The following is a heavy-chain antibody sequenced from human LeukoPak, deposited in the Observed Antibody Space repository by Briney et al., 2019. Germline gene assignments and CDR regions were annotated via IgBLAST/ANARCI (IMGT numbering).Heavy chain of an antibody. Sequence: GGSLRLSCAASGFTFSDYYMSWIRQAPGKGLEWASYISSSGSTIHYADSVKGRFTISRDNAKNSLYLQMNSLRAEDTAVYYCARSWELQDWFDPWGQGTLVTVSS. CDR2: ISSSGSTI. D-gene: IGHD1-26*01. CDR3: ARSWELQDWFDP. CDR1: GFTFSDYY. J-gene: IGHJ5*02. V-gene: IGHV3-11*01.